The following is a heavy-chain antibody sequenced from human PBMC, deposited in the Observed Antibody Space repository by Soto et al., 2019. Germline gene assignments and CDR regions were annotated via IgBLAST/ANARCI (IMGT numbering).Heavy chain of an antibody. CDR2: ISGSGGST. CDR3: AKDATLGYCSSTSCYVWVSEFDY. Sequence: EVQLLESGGGLVQPGGSLRLSCAASGFTFSSYAMSWVRQAPGKGLEWVSAISGSGGSTYYADSVKGRFTISRDNSKNTLYLQMNSLRAEDTAVYYCAKDATLGYCSSTSCYVWVSEFDYWGQGTLVTVSS. V-gene: IGHV3-23*01. D-gene: IGHD2-2*01. J-gene: IGHJ4*02. CDR1: GFTFSSYA.